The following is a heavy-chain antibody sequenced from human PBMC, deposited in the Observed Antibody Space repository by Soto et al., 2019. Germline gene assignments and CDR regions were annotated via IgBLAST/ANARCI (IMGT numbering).Heavy chain of an antibody. Sequence: GGSLRLSCAASGFTFSSYAMSWVRQAPGKGLEWVSGISGSGGGIYYADSVKGRFTISRDNSKNTLYLQMNSLRAEDTAIYYCAKASSSNWSTRGNYMDVWGTGTTVTVSS. CDR2: ISGSGGGI. CDR3: AKASSSNWSTRGNYMDV. J-gene: IGHJ6*03. D-gene: IGHD6-13*01. V-gene: IGHV3-23*01. CDR1: GFTFSSYA.